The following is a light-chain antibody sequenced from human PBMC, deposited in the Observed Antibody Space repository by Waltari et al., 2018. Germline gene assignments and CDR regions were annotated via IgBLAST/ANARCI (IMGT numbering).Light chain of an antibody. J-gene: IGLJ2*01. Sequence: QSALTQPASVSGSPGQSITISCTGTSSDVGGYNSVSWYQQHPGKAPKLMIYEVSNRPSGVSNRVSGSKSGNTASLTISGLQAEDEADYYCSSYTSSSTLVVFGGGTKLTVL. V-gene: IGLV2-14*01. CDR2: EVS. CDR1: SSDVGGYNS. CDR3: SSYTSSSTLVV.